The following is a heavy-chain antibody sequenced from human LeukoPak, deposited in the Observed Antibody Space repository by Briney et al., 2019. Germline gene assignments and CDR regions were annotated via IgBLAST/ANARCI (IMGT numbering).Heavy chain of an antibody. CDR2: IDEHGTTI. V-gene: IGHV3-74*01. Sequence: PGESLSLSCAASGFTFSRYWMHWVRQAPGEGLVWVTRIDEHGTTIDYADSVRDRFTISRDNATNTLYLNMNSLRAEDTSMYYCARDVGGAGSHWGQGSLVTVSS. CDR1: GFTFSRYW. D-gene: IGHD3-10*01. J-gene: IGHJ4*02. CDR3: ARDVGGAGSH.